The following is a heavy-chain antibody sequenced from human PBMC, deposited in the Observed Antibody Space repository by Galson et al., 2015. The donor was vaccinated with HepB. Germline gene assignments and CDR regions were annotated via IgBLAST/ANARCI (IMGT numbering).Heavy chain of an antibody. CDR1: GFTFSSYG. J-gene: IGHJ4*02. CDR3: VKDLNSGWYPGY. D-gene: IGHD6-19*01. Sequence: SLRLSCAASGFTFSSYGMHWVRQAPGKGLEWVAVISYDGSNKYYADSVKGRFTISRDNSKNTLYLQMNSLRAEDTAVYYCVKDLNSGWYPGYWGQGTLVTVSS. CDR2: ISYDGSNK. V-gene: IGHV3-30*18.